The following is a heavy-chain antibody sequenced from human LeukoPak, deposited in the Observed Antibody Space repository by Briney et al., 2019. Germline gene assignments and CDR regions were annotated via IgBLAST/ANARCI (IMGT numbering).Heavy chain of an antibody. D-gene: IGHD4-17*01. Sequence: GGSLRLSCAASGFTFSTYSMNWVRQAPGKGLEWVSSISGSGSFKFYTDSVKGRFTISRDNVKRSLYLQLSSLRAEDTAVYYCASDYYGDYYQSGYGMDVWGQGTTVTVSS. CDR2: ISGSGSFK. V-gene: IGHV3-21*01. J-gene: IGHJ6*02. CDR3: ASDYYGDYYQSGYGMDV. CDR1: GFTFSTYS.